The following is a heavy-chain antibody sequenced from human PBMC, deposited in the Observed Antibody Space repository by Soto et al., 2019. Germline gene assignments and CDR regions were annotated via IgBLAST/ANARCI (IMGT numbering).Heavy chain of an antibody. D-gene: IGHD3-22*01. Sequence: SETLSLTCAVYGGSFGGYYWSWIRQPPGKGLEWIGEINHSGSTNYNPSLKSRVTISVDTSKNQFSLKLSSVTAADTAVYYCARGGSGYYYDSSGYYHYFDYWGQGTLVTVSS. CDR2: INHSGST. CDR1: GGSFGGYY. V-gene: IGHV4-34*01. J-gene: IGHJ4*02. CDR3: ARGGSGYYYDSSGYYHYFDY.